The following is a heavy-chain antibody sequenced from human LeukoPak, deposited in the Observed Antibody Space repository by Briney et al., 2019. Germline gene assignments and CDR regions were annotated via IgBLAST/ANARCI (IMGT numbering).Heavy chain of an antibody. CDR3: ARIRGYCSSTSCYTDYYYYGMDV. Sequence: ASVKVSCKASGYTFTSYYMHWVRQAPGQGPEWMGIINPSGGSTSYAQKFQGRVTMTRDTSTSTVYMELSSLRSEDTAVYYCARIRGYCSSTSCYTDYYYYGMDVWGQGTTVTVSS. D-gene: IGHD2-2*02. CDR1: GYTFTSYY. V-gene: IGHV1-46*01. J-gene: IGHJ6*02. CDR2: INPSGGST.